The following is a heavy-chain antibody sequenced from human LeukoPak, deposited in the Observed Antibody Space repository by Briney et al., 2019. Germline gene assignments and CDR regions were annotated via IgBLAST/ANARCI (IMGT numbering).Heavy chain of an antibody. D-gene: IGHD3-22*01. J-gene: IGHJ5*02. Sequence: ASVKVSCKASGYTFTSYGISWVRQAPGQGLEWMGWISAYNGNTNYAQKFQGRVTMTRDTSISTAYMDLSRLRSDDTAVYYCARDQDQGDSTPFDPWGQGTLVTVSS. CDR3: ARDQDQGDSTPFDP. V-gene: IGHV1-18*01. CDR2: ISAYNGNT. CDR1: GYTFTSYG.